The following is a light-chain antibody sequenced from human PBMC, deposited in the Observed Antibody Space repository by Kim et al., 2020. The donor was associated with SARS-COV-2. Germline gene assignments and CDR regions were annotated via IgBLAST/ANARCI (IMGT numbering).Light chain of an antibody. CDR2: YDK. Sequence: SYELTQPPSVSVAPGETATITCGGHNIERKSVHWYQQRPGQAPTLVIYYDKDRPSGIPERFSGSNSGNTATLTINRVEAGDEADYYCQVWDDTNDHVIFGEGTQLTVL. CDR3: QVWDDTNDHVI. V-gene: IGLV3-21*04. J-gene: IGLJ2*01. CDR1: NIERKS.